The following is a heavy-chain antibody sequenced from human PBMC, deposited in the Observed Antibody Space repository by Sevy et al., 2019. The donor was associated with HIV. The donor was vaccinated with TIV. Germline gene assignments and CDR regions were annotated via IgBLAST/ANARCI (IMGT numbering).Heavy chain of an antibody. CDR2: TYYRSKWYN. CDR1: GDSVSSNSAA. V-gene: IGHV6-1*01. CDR3: ARDLLLNYYDSSGYSNWFDP. J-gene: IGHJ5*02. D-gene: IGHD3-22*01. Sequence: KQSQTLSLTCAISGDSVSSNSAAWNWIRQSPSRGLEWLGRTYYRSKWYNDYAVSVKSRITINPDTSKNQFSLPLNSVTPEDTAVYYCARDLLLNYYDSSGYSNWFDPWGQGTLVTVSS.